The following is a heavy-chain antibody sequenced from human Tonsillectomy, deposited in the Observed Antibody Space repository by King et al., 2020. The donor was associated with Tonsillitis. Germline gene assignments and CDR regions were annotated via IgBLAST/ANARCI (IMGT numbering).Heavy chain of an antibody. J-gene: IGHJ4*02. V-gene: IGHV1-18*04. CDR2: ISAYNGNT. CDR3: ARDSGGWYKGGTFAY. D-gene: IGHD6-19*01. CDR1: GYTFTSYG. Sequence: VQLVQSGAEVKKPGASVKVSCKASGYTFTSYGVAWVRQAPGPGLEWMGWISAYNGNTNYAQNLQGRVTMTTDTSTNTAYMGVRSLRSDDTAVYYCARDSGGWYKGGTFAYWGRGTLVTVSS.